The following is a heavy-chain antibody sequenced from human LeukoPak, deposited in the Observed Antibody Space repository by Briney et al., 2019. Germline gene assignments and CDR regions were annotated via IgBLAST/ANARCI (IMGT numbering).Heavy chain of an antibody. Sequence: SETLSLTCTVSGVSISGSSYYWGWIRQPPGKGLEWIGNIYYSGNTYYNSSLKSRVTISVDTSKNQFSLKLSSVTAADTAVYYCARRNAYDNSGYYYPQPHTTTSLSCYFDYWGQGTLVTVSS. CDR3: ARRNAYDNSGYYYPQPHTTTSLSCYFDY. CDR2: IYYSGNT. V-gene: IGHV4-39*01. CDR1: GVSISGSSYY. J-gene: IGHJ4*02. D-gene: IGHD3-22*01.